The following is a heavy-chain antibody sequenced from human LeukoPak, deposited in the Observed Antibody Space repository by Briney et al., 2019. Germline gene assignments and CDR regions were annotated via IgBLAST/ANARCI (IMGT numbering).Heavy chain of an antibody. CDR1: GFTFSYYW. CDR2: IKVDGIEK. D-gene: IGHD4-17*01. V-gene: IGHV3-7*05. Sequence: PGGSLRLSCVASGFTFSYYWMSWVRQAPGKGPEWVANIKVDGIEKHYVDSVKGRFTISRDNAKNSLYLQMNSLRAEDTAVYYCAREDSMTTVTTADYWGQGTLVTVSS. J-gene: IGHJ4*02. CDR3: AREDSMTTVTTADY.